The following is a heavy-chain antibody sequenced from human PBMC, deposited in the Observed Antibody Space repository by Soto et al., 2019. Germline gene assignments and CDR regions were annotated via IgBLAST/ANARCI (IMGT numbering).Heavy chain of an antibody. CDR2: IIPVFGTA. CDR3: ARGDATKIVVTTYYAMDV. Sequence: QVQLVQSGAEVKKPGSSVTVSCKASGGSLSTYGISWVRQAPGQGLEWMGGIIPVFGTANYAQKFQGRVTITADESTNIVYMDVTSLRSEDTAVYYCARGDATKIVVTTYYAMDVWGQGTTVTVSS. V-gene: IGHV1-69*12. D-gene: IGHD4-17*01. CDR1: GGSLSTYG. J-gene: IGHJ6*02.